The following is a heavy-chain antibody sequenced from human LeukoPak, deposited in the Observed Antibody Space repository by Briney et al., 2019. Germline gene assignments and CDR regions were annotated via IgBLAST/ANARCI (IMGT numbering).Heavy chain of an antibody. CDR3: ARLGSYSTGWADY. D-gene: IGHD6-19*01. CDR2: IYPGDSDT. J-gene: IGHJ4*02. Sequence: GESLKISCKGSGYSFTTYWIGWVRQMPGKGLEWMGFIYPGDSDTTYSPSFQGQVTISADKSISTAYLQWSSLKASDTAMYYCARLGSYSTGWADYWGQGTLVTVSS. V-gene: IGHV5-51*01. CDR1: GYSFTTYW.